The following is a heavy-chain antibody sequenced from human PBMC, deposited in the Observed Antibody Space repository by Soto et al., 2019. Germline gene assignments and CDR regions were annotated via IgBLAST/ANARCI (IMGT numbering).Heavy chain of an antibody. CDR1: GGSISSVGYY. Sequence: QVQLQESGPGLVKPSQTLSLTCTVSGGSISSVGYYWSWIRQHPGKGLEWIGYIYNSGSTHYNPSHKSRITMSVDTSKNQCSLKLSSVTVADTAVYFCARETVGTIDRWGQGTLVTVSS. CDR3: ARETVGTIDR. J-gene: IGHJ5*02. D-gene: IGHD5-12*01. CDR2: IYNSGST. V-gene: IGHV4-31*03.